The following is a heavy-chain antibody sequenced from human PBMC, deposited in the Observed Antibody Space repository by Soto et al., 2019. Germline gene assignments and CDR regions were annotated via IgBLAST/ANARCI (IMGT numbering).Heavy chain of an antibody. J-gene: IGHJ4*02. D-gene: IGHD1-1*01. Sequence: QVQLVESGGGVVRPGTSLRLSCAATGFSFSAHGMHWVRQAPGKGLEWLAVINDGSEEGYADSVRGWFTISRDNARNILYLQMDNLRAEDSALYYCARDDLFVDNGLDHWGQGTLVTVSS. CDR2: INDGSEE. CDR3: ARDDLFVDNGLDH. CDR1: GFSFSAHG. V-gene: IGHV3-33*01.